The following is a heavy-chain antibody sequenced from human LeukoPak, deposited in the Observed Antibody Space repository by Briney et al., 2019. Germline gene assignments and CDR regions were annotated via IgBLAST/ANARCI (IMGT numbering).Heavy chain of an antibody. Sequence: ASVKVSCKASGYTFTGYYMHWVRQAPGQGLEWMGWINPNSGGTNYAQKFQGRVTMTRDTSISTAYMELSRPRSEDTAVYYCARGYCSGGSCYFTSSAFDIWGQGTMVTVSS. V-gene: IGHV1-2*02. CDR3: ARGYCSGGSCYFTSSAFDI. CDR1: GYTFTGYY. D-gene: IGHD2-15*01. CDR2: INPNSGGT. J-gene: IGHJ3*02.